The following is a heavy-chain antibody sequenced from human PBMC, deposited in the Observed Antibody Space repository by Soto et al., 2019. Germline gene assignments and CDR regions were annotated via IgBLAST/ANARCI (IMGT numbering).Heavy chain of an antibody. CDR2: ISSSGSTI. J-gene: IGHJ6*02. Sequence: GGSLRLSCAASGFTFSSYEMNWVRQAPGKGLEWVSYISSSGSTIYYADSVKGRFTISRDSAKNSLYLQMNSLRAEDTAVYYCARGYCSGGSCYSLSYYYGMDVWGQGTTVTVSS. D-gene: IGHD2-15*01. V-gene: IGHV3-48*03. CDR1: GFTFSSYE. CDR3: ARGYCSGGSCYSLSYYYGMDV.